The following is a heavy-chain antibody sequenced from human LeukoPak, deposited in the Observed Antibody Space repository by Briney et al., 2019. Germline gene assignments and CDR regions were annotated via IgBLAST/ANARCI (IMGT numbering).Heavy chain of an antibody. J-gene: IGHJ5*02. CDR2: INHSGST. V-gene: IGHV4-34*01. CDR1: GGSFSGYY. CDR3: ARVEVGATNWFDP. Sequence: SETLSLTCAVYGGSFSGYYWSWIRQPPGKGLEWIGEINHSGSTNYNPSLKSRVTISVDTSKNQFSLKLSSVTAADTAVYYCARVEVGATNWFDPWGQGTLVTVSS. D-gene: IGHD1-26*01.